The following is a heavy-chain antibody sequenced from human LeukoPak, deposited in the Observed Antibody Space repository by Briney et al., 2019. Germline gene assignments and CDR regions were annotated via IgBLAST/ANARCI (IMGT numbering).Heavy chain of an antibody. V-gene: IGHV3-7*01. D-gene: IGHD2-15*01. CDR3: ARFGMDAAIDY. J-gene: IGHJ4*02. CDR1: GFTFSGYW. Sequence: GGSLRLSCAASGFTFSGYWMSWVRQAPGKGLEWVATIKKDRSEKTYVDSVEGRFTSSRDNAKSSLFLQMDSLRAEDTAVYYCARFGMDAAIDYWGQGTLVTVSS. CDR2: IKKDRSEK.